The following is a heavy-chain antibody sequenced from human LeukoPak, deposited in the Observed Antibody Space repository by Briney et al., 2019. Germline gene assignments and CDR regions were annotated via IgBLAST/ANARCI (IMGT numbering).Heavy chain of an antibody. CDR3: ARDRCSSTSCNTEIWFDP. CDR1: GYTFTGYY. CDR2: INPNSGGT. Sequence: GASVKVSCKASGYTFTGYYMHWVRQAPGQGLEWMGWINPNSGGTNYAQKFQGRVTMTRDTSISTAYMELSRLRSDDTAVYYCARDRCSSTSCNTEIWFDPWGQGTLVTVSS. D-gene: IGHD2-2*01. V-gene: IGHV1-2*02. J-gene: IGHJ5*02.